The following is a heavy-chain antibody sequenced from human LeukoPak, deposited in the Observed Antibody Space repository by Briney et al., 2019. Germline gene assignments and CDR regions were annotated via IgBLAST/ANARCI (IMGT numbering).Heavy chain of an antibody. CDR3: AREDYSDYVWGSYRWRFDY. Sequence: SETLSLTCTVSGGSISSNDYYWGWIRQPPGRGLEWIGSIYYSGSTYYNSSLESRVTVSVDTSKNQFSLKLSSVTAADTAVYYCAREDYSDYVWGSYRWRFDYWGQGNLVTVSS. J-gene: IGHJ4*02. V-gene: IGHV4-39*07. CDR1: GGSISSNDYY. D-gene: IGHD3-16*02. CDR2: IYYSGST.